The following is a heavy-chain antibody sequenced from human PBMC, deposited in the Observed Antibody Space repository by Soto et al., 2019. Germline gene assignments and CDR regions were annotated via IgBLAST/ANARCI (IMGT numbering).Heavy chain of an antibody. Sequence: GSLRLSCAASGFTFSSYSMNWVRQAPGKGLEWVSSISSSSSYIYYADSVKGRFTISRDNAKNSLYLQMNSLRAEDTAVYYCARGRRDGYIDNYGMDVWGQGTTVTVSS. CDR2: ISSSSSYI. CDR3: ARGRRDGYIDNYGMDV. J-gene: IGHJ6*02. D-gene: IGHD5-12*01. V-gene: IGHV3-21*01. CDR1: GFTFSSYS.